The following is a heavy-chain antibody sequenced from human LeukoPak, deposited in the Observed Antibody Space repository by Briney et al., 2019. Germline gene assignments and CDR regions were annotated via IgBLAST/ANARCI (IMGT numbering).Heavy chain of an antibody. D-gene: IGHD1-14*01. CDR1: GFTFSSYG. V-gene: IGHV3-30*02. CDR3: ARGIEHVYDY. Sequence: PGGSLRLSCAASGFTFSSYGMHWVRQAPGKGLEWVAFIRYDGSNKYYADSVKGRFTISRDNSKNTLYLQMNSLRAEDTAVYYCARGIEHVYDYWGQGTLVTVSS. CDR2: IRYDGSNK. J-gene: IGHJ4*02.